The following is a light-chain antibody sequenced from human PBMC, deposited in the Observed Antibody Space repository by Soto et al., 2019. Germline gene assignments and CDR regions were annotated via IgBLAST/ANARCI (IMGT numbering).Light chain of an antibody. J-gene: IGKJ1*01. V-gene: IGKV3-20*01. CDR2: GAS. Sequence: EIVLTQSPATFSLSPGEPATLSCRASRPVDINYLAWYQQKPGQAPRLLVYGASRRATGIPDRFSGSGSGTDFTLTISRLDPEDFAVYHCQQYASSPWTFGQGTKVEIK. CDR1: RPVDINY. CDR3: QQYASSPWT.